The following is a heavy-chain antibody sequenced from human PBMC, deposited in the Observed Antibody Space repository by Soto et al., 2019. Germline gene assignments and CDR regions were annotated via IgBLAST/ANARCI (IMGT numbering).Heavy chain of an antibody. J-gene: IGHJ6*02. D-gene: IGHD2-2*02. CDR3: AREYTAWPLDYGLEV. CDR1: GFTFSTYS. Sequence: PVGSLRLSCVGSGFTFSTYSINCVRHSPGKGLEWVSSISSRSDIYYADSVEGRFTISRDNAKNSVSLQMNSLRAEDTAVYYCAREYTAWPLDYGLEVWGQGTTVSVSS. V-gene: IGHV3-21*01. CDR2: ISSRSDI.